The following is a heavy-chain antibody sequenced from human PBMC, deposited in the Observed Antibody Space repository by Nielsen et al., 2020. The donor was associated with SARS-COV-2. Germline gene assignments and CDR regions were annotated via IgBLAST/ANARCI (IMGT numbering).Heavy chain of an antibody. Sequence: GGSLRLSCAASGFTFGDYAMHWVRQAPGKGLEWVSGISWNSGSIGYADSVKGRFTISRDNAKNSLYLQMNSLRAEDTALYYCAKVGMEWSHYFDYWGQGTLVTVSS. CDR1: GFTFGDYA. CDR3: AKVGMEWSHYFDY. D-gene: IGHD3-3*01. V-gene: IGHV3-9*01. CDR2: ISWNSGSI. J-gene: IGHJ4*02.